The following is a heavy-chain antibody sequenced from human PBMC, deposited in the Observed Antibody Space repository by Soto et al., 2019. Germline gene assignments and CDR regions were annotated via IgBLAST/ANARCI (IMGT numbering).Heavy chain of an antibody. CDR2: ISGSGGST. Sequence: RLSCAAFGFTFSSYVLSWVGPDQGKGLEWVSAISGSGGSTYYADSVKGRFTISRDNSKNTLYLQMNSLRAEDTAVYYCAKDQNVLRYLDWLSTSYYYYYYVMDGWGQGTTVTVSS. D-gene: IGHD3-9*01. V-gene: IGHV3-23*01. CDR3: AKDQNVLRYLDWLSTSYYYYYYVMDG. J-gene: IGHJ6*02. CDR1: GFTFSSYV.